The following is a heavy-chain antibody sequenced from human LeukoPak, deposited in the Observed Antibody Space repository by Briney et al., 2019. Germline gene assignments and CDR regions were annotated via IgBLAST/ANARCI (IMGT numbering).Heavy chain of an antibody. CDR1: GFTFSSYW. D-gene: IGHD3-10*01. CDR3: ARYYYASAFDY. V-gene: IGHV3-7*01. CDR2: IRQDGGKK. J-gene: IGHJ4*02. Sequence: GGSLRLSCTASGFTFSSYWMTWVRQTPEKGLEWVANIRQDGGKKDYVASVKGRFTISRDNAKNSLYLQMNTLRAEDTAVYYCARYYYASAFDYWGQGTLVTVSS.